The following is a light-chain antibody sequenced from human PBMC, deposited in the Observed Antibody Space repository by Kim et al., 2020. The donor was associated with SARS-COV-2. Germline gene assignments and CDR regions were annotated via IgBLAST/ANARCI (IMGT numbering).Light chain of an antibody. CDR1: STDIANYNR. J-gene: IGLJ3*02. CDR3: SSYTSNNTWV. CDR2: EVN. V-gene: IGLV2-18*02. Sequence: GQSGPISCTGTSTDIANYNRVSWYHQPPGAAPKLMIYEVNNRPSGVPDRFSGSKSGNTASLTISGLQTDDEADYYCSSYTSNNTWVFGGGTQLTVL.